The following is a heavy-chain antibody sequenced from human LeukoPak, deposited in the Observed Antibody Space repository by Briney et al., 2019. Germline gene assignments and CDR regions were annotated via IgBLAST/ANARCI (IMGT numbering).Heavy chain of an antibody. CDR3: ARHSSSWYPDY. CDR1: GGSIRSYY. CDR2: IHYTGST. D-gene: IGHD6-13*01. J-gene: IGHJ4*02. V-gene: IGHV4-59*08. Sequence: SETLSLTCTVSGGSIRSYYWSWIRQPPGKGLEWIGYIHYTGSTNYDPSLKSRVTISVDTSKNQFSLQLSSVTATDTAVYFCARHSSSWYPDYWGQGTLVTVSS.